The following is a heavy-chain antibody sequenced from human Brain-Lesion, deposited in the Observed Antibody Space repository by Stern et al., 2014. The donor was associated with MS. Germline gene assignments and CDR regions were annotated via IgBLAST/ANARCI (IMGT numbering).Heavy chain of an antibody. V-gene: IGHV4-30-4*01. J-gene: IGHJ5*02. CDR1: GTSIRSGDPY. CDR2: IYYIGST. CDR3: ARVFLWGDRSAYYGWFDP. D-gene: IGHD3-22*01. Sequence: QVQLQESGPGLVQPSETLSLTCTVSGTSIRSGDPYWGWLRQPPGTGLEWIGYIYYIGSTFYNPSLKRRLNMSVDTSKNQCALKLTSVTAADTAVYYCARVFLWGDRSAYYGWFDPWGQGTLVTVSS.